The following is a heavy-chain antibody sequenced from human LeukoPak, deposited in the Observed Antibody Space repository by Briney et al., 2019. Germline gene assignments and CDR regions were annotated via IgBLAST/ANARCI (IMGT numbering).Heavy chain of an antibody. CDR3: ARAIAVAGTVGYFDY. Sequence: RASETLSLTCSVSGGPISSYYWSWIRQPPGKGLEWIAYIYYSGSTNYNPSLKSRVTISVDTPKNQFSLKLSSVTAADTAVYYCARAIAVAGTVGYFDYWGQGTLVTVSS. J-gene: IGHJ4*02. CDR1: GGPISSYY. CDR2: IYYSGST. D-gene: IGHD6-19*01. V-gene: IGHV4-59*01.